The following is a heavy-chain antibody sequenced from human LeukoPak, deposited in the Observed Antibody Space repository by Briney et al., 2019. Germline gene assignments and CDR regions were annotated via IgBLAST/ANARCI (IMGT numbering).Heavy chain of an antibody. J-gene: IGHJ4*02. D-gene: IGHD3-22*01. CDR3: ARGPGYYESSGFYSEN. CDR2: ISYDGSNK. Sequence: PGRSLRLSCAASGFTFSSYGMHWVRQAPGKGLEWVAVISYDGSNKYYADSVKGRFTISRDNAKNSLYLQMNSLRAEDTAVYYCARGPGYYESSGFYSENWGQGTLVTVSS. V-gene: IGHV3-30*03. CDR1: GFTFSSYG.